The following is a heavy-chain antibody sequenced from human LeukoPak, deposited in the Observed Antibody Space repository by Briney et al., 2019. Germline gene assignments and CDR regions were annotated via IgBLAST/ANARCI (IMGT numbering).Heavy chain of an antibody. CDR2: ISSSSSYI. D-gene: IGHD3-22*01. CDR1: GFTFSSYS. Sequence: PGGSLRLSCAASGFTFSSYSMNWVRQAPGEGMEWVSSISSSSSYIYYTDSVKGRFTISRDNAKHSLFLQMNSLRAEDAAVYYCARGGHNYYDSSGYQCYFDYWGQGTLVTVSS. J-gene: IGHJ4*02. V-gene: IGHV3-21*01. CDR3: ARGGHNYYDSSGYQCYFDY.